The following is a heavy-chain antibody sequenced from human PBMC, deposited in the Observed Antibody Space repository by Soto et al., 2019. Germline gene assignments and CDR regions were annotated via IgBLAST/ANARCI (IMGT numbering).Heavy chain of an antibody. Sequence: ASVKVSCKASVDTFSHYYMHWVRQAPGQGLEWMSIIYPTFHSPTYSENFQDRLTVTSDASTLTVYMELSSLKSDDTAVYYCARAQVSGTIEIGFSVWGQGTLVTVSS. CDR2: IYPTFHSP. CDR1: VDTFSHYY. V-gene: IGHV1-46*01. J-gene: IGHJ3*01. CDR3: ARAQVSGTIEIGFSV. D-gene: IGHD1-26*01.